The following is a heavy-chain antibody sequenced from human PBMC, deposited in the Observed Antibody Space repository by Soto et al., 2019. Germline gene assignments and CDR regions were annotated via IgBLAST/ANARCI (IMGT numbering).Heavy chain of an antibody. Sequence: GASVKVSCKASGYTFTGYYMHWVRQAPGQGLEWMGWINPNSGGTNYAQKFQGRVTMTRDTSIGTAYMELSRLRSDDTAVYYCARRWGSTAMGPVLDYWGQGTLVTVSS. V-gene: IGHV1-2*02. J-gene: IGHJ4*02. CDR3: ARRWGSTAMGPVLDY. D-gene: IGHD5-18*01. CDR1: GYTFTGYY. CDR2: INPNSGGT.